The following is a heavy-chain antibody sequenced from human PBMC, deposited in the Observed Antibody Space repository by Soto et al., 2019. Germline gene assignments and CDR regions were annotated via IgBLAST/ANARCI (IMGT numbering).Heavy chain of an antibody. J-gene: IGHJ4*02. D-gene: IGHD3-22*01. CDR2: IIPIFGTA. CDR3: ARDLRRDSSGYYLYFDY. V-gene: IGHV1-69*01. CDR1: GGTFSSYA. Sequence: VKVSCKASGGTFSSYAISWVRQAPGQGLEWMGGIIPIFGTANYAQKFQGRVTITADESTSTAYMELSSLRSEDTAVYYCARDLRRDSSGYYLYFDYWGQGTLVTVSS.